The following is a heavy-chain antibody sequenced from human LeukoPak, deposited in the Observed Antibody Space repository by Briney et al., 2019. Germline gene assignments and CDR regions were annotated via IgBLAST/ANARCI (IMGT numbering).Heavy chain of an antibody. V-gene: IGHV3-23*01. CDR2: ISAGADLT. D-gene: IGHD1-26*01. CDR1: TFPFSSHG. Sequence: GGSLRLSCAASTFPFSSHGMSWVRQAPGKGPELVSCISAGADLTYYADSVKGRFTISRDNSKNTLYLQMNSLRAEDTAMYYCAKIGLIGNWYFDLWGRGALVTVSS. CDR3: AKIGLIGNWYFDL. J-gene: IGHJ2*01.